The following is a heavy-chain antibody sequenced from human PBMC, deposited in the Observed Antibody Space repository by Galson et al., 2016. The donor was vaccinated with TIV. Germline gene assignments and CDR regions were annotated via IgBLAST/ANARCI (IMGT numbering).Heavy chain of an antibody. V-gene: IGHV3-21*01. CDR1: GFTFRIYT. J-gene: IGHJ4*02. CDR3: VRAGSGWYELDY. CDR2: ITTTVPNT. D-gene: IGHD6-19*01. Sequence: SLRLSCAASGFTFRIYTMNWVRQAPGKGLEWVSAITTTVPNTYYADSLKGRFPISRDNAKNSLFLQMNSLRVEERGVYYCVRAGSGWYELDYWGQGTLVTVSS.